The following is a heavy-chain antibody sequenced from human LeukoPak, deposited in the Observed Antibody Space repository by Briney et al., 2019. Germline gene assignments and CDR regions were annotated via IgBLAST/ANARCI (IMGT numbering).Heavy chain of an antibody. CDR1: GFTFSDHY. CDR3: AKDPRYGANA. J-gene: IGHJ5*02. CDR2: ISGSGDNT. D-gene: IGHD4-23*01. V-gene: IGHV3-23*01. Sequence: PGGSLRLSCATSGFTFSDHYMDWVRQAPGKGLEWVSVISGSGDNTYYADSVKGRFTISRDNSKNTLYLQMNSLIAEDTAVYSCAKDPRYGANAWGQGTLVTVSS.